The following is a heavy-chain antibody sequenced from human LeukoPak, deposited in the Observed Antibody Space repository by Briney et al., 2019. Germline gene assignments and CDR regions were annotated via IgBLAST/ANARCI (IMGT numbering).Heavy chain of an antibody. CDR1: GFTFSSYW. CDR3: ARSVGGYCNSTTCYGNWFDP. CDR2: IKQDGSEK. Sequence: GGSLRLSCAASGFTFSSYWMSWVRQAPGKGLEWVANIKQDGSEKYYVDSVKGRFTISGDNAKNSLYLQMNSLRAEDTAVYYCARSVGGYCNSTTCYGNWFDPWGQGTLVTVSS. J-gene: IGHJ5*02. V-gene: IGHV3-7*01. D-gene: IGHD2-2*01.